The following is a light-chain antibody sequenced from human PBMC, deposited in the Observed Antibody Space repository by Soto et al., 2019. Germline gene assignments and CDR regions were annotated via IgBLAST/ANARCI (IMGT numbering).Light chain of an antibody. CDR3: AAWDDSLNGVV. CDR2: NNN. V-gene: IGLV1-44*01. J-gene: IGLJ3*02. Sequence: QSVLTQPPSASGTPGQRVTIACSGSSSNIGSTTVKWYQQLPGTAPKLLIYNNNQRPSGVPDRFSGSKSGTSASLAISGLQSEDEAGYYCAAWDDSLNGVVFGGGTKRTVL. CDR1: SSNIGSTT.